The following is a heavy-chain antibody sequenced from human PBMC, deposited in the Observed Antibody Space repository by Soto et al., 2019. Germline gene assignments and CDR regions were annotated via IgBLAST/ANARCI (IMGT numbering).Heavy chain of an antibody. CDR2: ISSNGGST. CDR1: GFTFSSYA. J-gene: IGHJ6*02. CDR3: VKGLASSSWYSPYYYYGMDV. V-gene: IGHV3-64D*08. D-gene: IGHD6-13*01. Sequence: GGSLRLSCSASGFTFSSYAMHWVRQAPGKGLEYVSAISSNGGSTYYADSVKGRFTISRDNSKNTLYLQMSSLRAEDMAVYYCVKGLASSSWYSPYYYYGMDVWGQGTTVTVSS.